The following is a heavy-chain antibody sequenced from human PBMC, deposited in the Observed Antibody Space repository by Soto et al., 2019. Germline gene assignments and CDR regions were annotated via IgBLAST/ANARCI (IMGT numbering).Heavy chain of an antibody. V-gene: IGHV1-69*01. J-gene: IGHJ6*02. Sequence: QVQLVQSGAEVKKPGSSVKVSCKASGGTFSSYAISWVRQAPGQGLEWMGGIIPIFGTANYAQKFQGSVTINADESTSPAYMELSSLRSEDTAVYYCARATAAAEDYYGMDVWGQGTTVTVSS. CDR2: IIPIFGTA. D-gene: IGHD6-13*01. CDR3: ARATAAAEDYYGMDV. CDR1: GGTFSSYA.